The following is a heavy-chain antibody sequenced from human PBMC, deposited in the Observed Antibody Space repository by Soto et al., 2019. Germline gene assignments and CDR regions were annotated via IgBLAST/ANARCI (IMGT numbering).Heavy chain of an antibody. D-gene: IGHD3-3*01. V-gene: IGHV3-48*01. CDR3: ARDRETYYDFWSGSGGLDAFDI. CDR1: GFTFSSYS. CDR2: ISSSSSTI. J-gene: IGHJ3*02. Sequence: GGSLRLSCAASGFTFSSYSMNWVRQAPGKGLEWVSYISSSSSTIYYADSVKGRSTISRDNAKNSLYLQMNSLRAEDTAVYYCARDRETYYDFWSGSGGLDAFDIWGQGTMVIVSS.